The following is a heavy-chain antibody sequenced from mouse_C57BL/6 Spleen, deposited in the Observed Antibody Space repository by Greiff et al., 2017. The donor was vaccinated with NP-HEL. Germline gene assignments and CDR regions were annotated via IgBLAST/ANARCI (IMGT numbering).Heavy chain of an antibody. CDR2: ISDGGSYT. J-gene: IGHJ4*01. CDR1: GFTFSSYA. D-gene: IGHD2-5*01. Sequence: EVKVVESGGGLVKPGGSLKLSCAASGFTFSSYAMSWVRQTPEKRLEWVATISDGGSYTYYPDNVTGRFTISRDNAKNNLYLQMSHLKSEDTAMYYCARDPYSNYGYAMDYWGQGTSVTVSS. CDR3: ARDPYSNYGYAMDY. V-gene: IGHV5-4*01.